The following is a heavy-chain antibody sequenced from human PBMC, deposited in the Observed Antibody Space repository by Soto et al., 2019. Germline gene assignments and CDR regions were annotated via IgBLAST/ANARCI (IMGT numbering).Heavy chain of an antibody. CDR1: GGTFSSYA. D-gene: IGHD2-15*01. V-gene: IGHV1-69*13. CDR2: IIPIFGTA. CDR3: ASSSGGSSNWFDP. Sequence: SVKVSCKASGGTFSSYAISWVRQAPGQGLEWMGGIIPIFGTANYAQKFQGRVTITADESTSTAYMELSSLRSEDTAVYYCASSSGGSSNWFDPWGQGTLVTVSS. J-gene: IGHJ5*02.